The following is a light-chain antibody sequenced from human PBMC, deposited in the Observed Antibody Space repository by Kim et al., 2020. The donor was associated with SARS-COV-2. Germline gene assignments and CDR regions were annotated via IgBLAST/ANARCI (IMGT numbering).Light chain of an antibody. CDR2: AAS. Sequence: ASVGEQDTYPCRSSHGIRSDLVWYQQKPGKAPNLLIYAASSLQSGVPSRFSGSVSGTDFTLTINSLQPEDFATYYCLQDYNYPFTFGQGTRLEIK. CDR3: LQDYNYPFT. J-gene: IGKJ5*01. CDR1: HGIRSD. V-gene: IGKV1-6*01.